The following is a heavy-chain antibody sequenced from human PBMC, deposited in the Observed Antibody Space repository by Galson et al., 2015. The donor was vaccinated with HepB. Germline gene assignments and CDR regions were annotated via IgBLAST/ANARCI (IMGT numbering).Heavy chain of an antibody. D-gene: IGHD6-19*01. CDR1: GYSFTSYW. CDR3: ARHDSTRISGWSDAFVVTPASGGA. CDR2: IYPGDSDT. Sequence: QSGAEVKKPGESLKISCKGSGYSFTSYWIGWVRQMPGKGLEWMGIIYPGDSDTRYSPSFQGQVTISADKSISTAYLQWSSLKASDTAMYYCARHDSTRISGWSDAFVVTPASGGAWGQGTLVTVSS. V-gene: IGHV5-51*01. J-gene: IGHJ5*02.